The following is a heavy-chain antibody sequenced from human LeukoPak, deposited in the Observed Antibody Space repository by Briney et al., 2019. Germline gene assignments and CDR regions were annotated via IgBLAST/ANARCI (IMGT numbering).Heavy chain of an antibody. CDR3: AKGPQHSTYWYRFDS. J-gene: IGHJ4*02. Sequence: PGGSLRLSCAASGFSVGTNYMSWVRQAPGKGLDWVSVIYSGGSTYYADSVKGRFTISRDNSKNTLYLLMNSVGAEDTAVYYCAKGPQHSTYWYRFDSWGQGTLVTVSS. CDR2: IYSGGST. V-gene: IGHV3-53*01. D-gene: IGHD6-13*01. CDR1: GFSVGTNY.